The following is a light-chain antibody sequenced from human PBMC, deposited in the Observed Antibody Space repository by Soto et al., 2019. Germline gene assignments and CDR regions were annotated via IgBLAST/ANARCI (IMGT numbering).Light chain of an antibody. CDR1: QSISSY. J-gene: IGKJ1*01. Sequence: DIQMTQSPSSLSASVGDRVTITCRASQSISSYLNWYQQKPGKAPKLLIYAASSLQSGVPSRLSGSGYGKDFTLTISSLQPEDCATYYCQQSYSTPWTFGQGTKVDIK. CDR3: QQSYSTPWT. V-gene: IGKV1-39*01. CDR2: AAS.